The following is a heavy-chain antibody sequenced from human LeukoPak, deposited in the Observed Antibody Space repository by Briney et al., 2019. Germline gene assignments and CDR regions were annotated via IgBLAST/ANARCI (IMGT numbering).Heavy chain of an antibody. CDR3: ARDLRGSSGFYYGD. V-gene: IGHV4-4*07. CDR2: IYTSGST. J-gene: IGHJ4*02. D-gene: IGHD3-22*01. Sequence: SETLSLTCTVSGGSISSYYWSWTRQPAGKGLEWVGRIYTSGSTNYNPSLKSRVTISVDTSRNQFSLKLSSVTAADTAVYYCARDLRGSSGFYYGDWGQGTLVTVSS. CDR1: GGSISSYY.